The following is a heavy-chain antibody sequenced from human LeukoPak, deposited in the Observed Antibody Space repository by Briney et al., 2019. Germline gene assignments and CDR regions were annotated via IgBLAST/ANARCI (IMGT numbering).Heavy chain of an antibody. D-gene: IGHD6-19*01. CDR2: MKHDGSEK. CDR1: GFTFSNYW. V-gene: IGHV3-7*01. Sequence: PGGSLRLSCAASGFTFSNYWMSWVRQAPGKGLEWVANMKHDGSEKNYVDSVKGRFTISKDNSKNTVDLQMNSLRAEDTAVYYCVRLGSGWFFDYWGQVTLVTVSS. J-gene: IGHJ4*02. CDR3: VRLGSGWFFDY.